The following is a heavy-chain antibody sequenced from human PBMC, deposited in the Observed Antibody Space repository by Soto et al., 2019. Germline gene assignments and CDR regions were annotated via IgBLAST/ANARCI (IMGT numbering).Heavy chain of an antibody. V-gene: IGHV4-4*02. CDR2: IFHSGST. J-gene: IGHJ4*02. Sequence: SETLSLTCAVFGGSISNSNWWTWVRQPPGKGLDWIGEIFHSGSTNYNSSFEGRVTFSADKSTNTAYLQWSSLEASDTAMYFCARHRGNTVMLIIDSWGQGTQVTVSS. CDR3: ARHRGNTVMLIIDS. D-gene: IGHD3-16*01. CDR1: GGSISNSNW.